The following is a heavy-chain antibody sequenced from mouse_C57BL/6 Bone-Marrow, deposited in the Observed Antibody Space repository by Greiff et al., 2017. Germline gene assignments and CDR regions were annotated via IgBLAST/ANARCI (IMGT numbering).Heavy chain of an antibody. CDR2: INYDGSST. D-gene: IGHD1-1*01. CDR3: ARGSTVVSHGWYFDV. V-gene: IGHV5-16*01. J-gene: IGHJ1*03. Sequence: EVQLVESEGGLVQPGSSMKLSCTASGFTFSDYYMAWVRQVPEKGLEWVANINYDGSSTYYLDSLKSRFIISRDNAKNILYLQMSSLKSEDTATYYCARGSTVVSHGWYFDVWGTGTTVTVSS. CDR1: GFTFSDYY.